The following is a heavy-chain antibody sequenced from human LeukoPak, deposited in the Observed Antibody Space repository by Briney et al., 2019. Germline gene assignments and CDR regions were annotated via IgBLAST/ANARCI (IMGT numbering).Heavy chain of an antibody. J-gene: IGHJ5*02. D-gene: IGHD3-10*01. CDR1: GGTFSSYA. CDR2: IIPIFGTA. Sequence: SVTVSCTASGGTFSSYAISWVRQAPGQGLEWMGGIIPIFGTANYAQKFQGRVTITADKSTSTAYMELSSLRSEDTAVYYCARAALLWFGEGWFDPWGQGTLVTVSS. V-gene: IGHV1-69*06. CDR3: ARAALLWFGEGWFDP.